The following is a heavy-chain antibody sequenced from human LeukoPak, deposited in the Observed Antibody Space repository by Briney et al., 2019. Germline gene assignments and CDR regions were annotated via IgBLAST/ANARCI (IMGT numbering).Heavy chain of an antibody. CDR1: GFTFSSYG. V-gene: IGHV3-30*02. Sequence: GGSLRLSCAASGFTFSSYGMHWVRQAPGKGLEWVAFIRYDGSNKYYADSVKGRFTISRDNSKNTLYLQVNSLRAEDTAVYYCAKVSGYSYGYGDYWGQGTLVTVSS. CDR3: AKVSGYSYGYGDY. CDR2: IRYDGSNK. J-gene: IGHJ4*02. D-gene: IGHD5-18*01.